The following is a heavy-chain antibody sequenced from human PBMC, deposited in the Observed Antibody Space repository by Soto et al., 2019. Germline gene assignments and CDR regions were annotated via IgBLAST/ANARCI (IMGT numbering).Heavy chain of an antibody. Sequence: QVQLVESGGGVVQPGRSLRLSCAASGFTFSSYGMHWVRQAPGKGLEWVAVIWYDGSNKYYADSVKGRFTISRDNSKNTRYLQMNSLTAEDTAVYCCARGIVSCWYTGDYWGQGTLVTVSS. CDR3: ARGIVSCWYTGDY. V-gene: IGHV3-33*01. D-gene: IGHD6-13*01. CDR2: IWYDGSNK. CDR1: GFTFSSYG. J-gene: IGHJ4*02.